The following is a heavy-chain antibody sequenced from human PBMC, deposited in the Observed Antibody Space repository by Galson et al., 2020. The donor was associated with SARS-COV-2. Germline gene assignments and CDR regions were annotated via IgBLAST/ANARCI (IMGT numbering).Heavy chain of an antibody. J-gene: IGHJ4*02. V-gene: IGHV4-34*01. CDR1: GGSFSGYY. CDR3: ARGARDVTMLVMIATAASYYFDF. Sequence: SQASETLSLTCAVYGGSFSGYYWSWIRQSPGKGLEWIGEITPTGSINNNPSLKSRVTISKDTSKNQFSLRLRSVTAADTAIYFCARGARDVTMLVMIATAASYYFDFWGQGSLVTVSS. CDR2: ITPTGSI. D-gene: IGHD2-21*01.